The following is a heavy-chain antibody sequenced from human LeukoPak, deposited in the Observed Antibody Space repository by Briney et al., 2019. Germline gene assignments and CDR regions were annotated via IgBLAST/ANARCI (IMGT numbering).Heavy chain of an antibody. Sequence: SETLSLTCAVYGGSFSGYYWTWIRQPPGKGLEWIGEINHSGSTNYNPSLKSRVTISVDTSKNQFSLKLSSVTAADTAVYYCARKGRPLDYYYMDVWGKGTTVTVSS. CDR3: ARKGRPLDYYYMDV. V-gene: IGHV4-34*01. CDR2: INHSGST. J-gene: IGHJ6*03. CDR1: GGSFSGYY.